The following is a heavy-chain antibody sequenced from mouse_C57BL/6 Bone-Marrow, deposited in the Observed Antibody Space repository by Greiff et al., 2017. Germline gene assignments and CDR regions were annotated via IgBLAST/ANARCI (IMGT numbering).Heavy chain of an antibody. J-gene: IGHJ2*01. CDR1: GYTFTSYW. V-gene: IGHV1-50*01. Sequence: VQLQQPGAELVKPGASVKLSCKASGYTFTSYWMQWVKQRPGQGLEWIGEIDPSDSYTNYNQKFKGKATLTVDTSSSTAYMRLSSLTSEDSAVYYCASGITGYYFDYWGQGTTLTVSS. D-gene: IGHD4-1*01. CDR2: IDPSDSYT. CDR3: ASGITGYYFDY.